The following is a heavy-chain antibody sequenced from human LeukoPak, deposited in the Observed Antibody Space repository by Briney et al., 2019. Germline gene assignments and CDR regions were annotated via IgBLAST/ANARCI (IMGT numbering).Heavy chain of an antibody. Sequence: SETLSLTCAVYGGSFSGYYWSWIRQPPGKGLEWIGEINHSGSTNYNPSLKSRVTISVDTSKNQFSLKLSSVTAADTAVYYCARERSPVRVFDYWGQGTLVTVSS. V-gene: IGHV4-34*01. CDR1: GGSFSGYY. D-gene: IGHD1-1*01. CDR2: INHSGST. CDR3: ARERSPVRVFDY. J-gene: IGHJ4*02.